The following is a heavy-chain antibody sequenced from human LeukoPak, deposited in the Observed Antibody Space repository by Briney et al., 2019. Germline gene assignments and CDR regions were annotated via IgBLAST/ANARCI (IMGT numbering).Heavy chain of an antibody. CDR3: ARVRGWGPYSSGWPNWFDP. J-gene: IGHJ5*02. V-gene: IGHV4-34*01. D-gene: IGHD6-19*01. CDR1: GGSFSGYY. Sequence: SETLSLTCAVYGGSFSGYYWSWIRQPPGKGLEWIGEINHSGSTNYNPSLKSRVTISVDTSKNQFSLKLSSVTAADTAVYYCARVRGWGPYSSGWPNWFDPWGQGTLVNVFS. CDR2: INHSGST.